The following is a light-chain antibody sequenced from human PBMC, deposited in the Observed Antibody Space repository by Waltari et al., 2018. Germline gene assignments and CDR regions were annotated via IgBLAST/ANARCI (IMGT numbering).Light chain of an antibody. CDR2: DVA. CDR3: ASYMDTTTLEL. V-gene: IGLV2-14*03. Sequence: QSALTQPASVSGSPGQSITISCTRTSSDLGRYNYVPWYQQHPGKAPKLIIFDVANRPSGVSTRFSGSKSGNTASLTISGLQAEDEADYFCASYMDTTTLELFGGGTSLTVL. J-gene: IGLJ2*01. CDR1: SSDLGRYNY.